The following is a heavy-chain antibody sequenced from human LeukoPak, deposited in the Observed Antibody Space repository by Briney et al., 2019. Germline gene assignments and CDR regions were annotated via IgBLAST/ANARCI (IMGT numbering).Heavy chain of an antibody. Sequence: ASVKVSCKASGYTFTSYDINWVRQATGQELEWMGWMNPNSGNTGYAQKFQGRVTMTRNTSISTAYMELSSLRSEDTAVYYCASFRSASGVAWFDPWGQGTLVTVSS. CDR1: GYTFTSYD. CDR2: MNPNSGNT. V-gene: IGHV1-8*01. D-gene: IGHD3-3*01. CDR3: ASFRSASGVAWFDP. J-gene: IGHJ5*02.